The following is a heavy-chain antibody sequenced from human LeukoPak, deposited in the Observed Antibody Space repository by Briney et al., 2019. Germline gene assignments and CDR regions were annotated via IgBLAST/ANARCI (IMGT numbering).Heavy chain of an antibody. CDR1: GYTFTSYG. J-gene: IGHJ3*02. Sequence: GASVKVSCKASGYTFTSYGISWVRQAPGQGLEWMGWISAYNGNTNYAQKLQGRVTMTTDTSTSTAYMELRSLRSDDTAVYYCARQRGYYYSDAFDIWGQGTMVTVSS. D-gene: IGHD3-22*01. CDR3: ARQRGYYYSDAFDI. V-gene: IGHV1-18*01. CDR2: ISAYNGNT.